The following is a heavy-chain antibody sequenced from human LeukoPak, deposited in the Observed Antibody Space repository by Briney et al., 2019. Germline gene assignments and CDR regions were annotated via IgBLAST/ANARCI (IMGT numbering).Heavy chain of an antibody. CDR3: AKTDYGDYPIFDY. D-gene: IGHD4-17*01. Sequence: GVSLRLFCAASGFTVRSYAMSWVRQAPGKGLEWVSAISGSGGSTYYADSVKGRFTISRDNSKNTLYLQMNSLRAEDTAVYYCAKTDYGDYPIFDYWGQGTLVTVSS. J-gene: IGHJ4*02. CDR2: ISGSGGST. V-gene: IGHV3-23*01. CDR1: GFTVRSYA.